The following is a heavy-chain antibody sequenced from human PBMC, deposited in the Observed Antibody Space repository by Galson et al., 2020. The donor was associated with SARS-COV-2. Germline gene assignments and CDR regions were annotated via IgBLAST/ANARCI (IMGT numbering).Heavy chain of an antibody. CDR2: IWYDGSNK. Sequence: GGSLRLSCAASGFTFSSYGMHWVRQAPGKGLEWVAVIWYDGSNKYYADSVKGRFTISRDNSKNTLYLQMNSLRAEDTAVYYCARDLTTWDSELDYWGQGTLVTVSS. CDR3: ARDLTTWDSELDY. CDR1: GFTFSSYG. D-gene: IGHD1-26*01. V-gene: IGHV3-33*01. J-gene: IGHJ4*02.